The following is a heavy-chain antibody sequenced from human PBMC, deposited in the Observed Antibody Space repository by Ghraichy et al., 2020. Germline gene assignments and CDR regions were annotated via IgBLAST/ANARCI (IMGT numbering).Heavy chain of an antibody. CDR3: ARDGTARDTSGWFDP. V-gene: IGHV3-21*01. J-gene: IGHJ5*02. CDR2: ISSSSTYI. Sequence: GGSLRLSCEASGFTFSSYSMNWVRQAPGKGLEWVSSISSSSTYIYYADSVKGRFTISRDNAKNSLYLQMNSLTAEDTAVYYCARDGTARDTSGWFDPWGQGTLVTVSS. CDR1: GFTFSSYS. D-gene: IGHD6-13*01.